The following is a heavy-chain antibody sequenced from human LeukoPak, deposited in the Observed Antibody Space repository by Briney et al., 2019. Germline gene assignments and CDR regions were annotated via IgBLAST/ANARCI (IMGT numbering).Heavy chain of an antibody. V-gene: IGHV3-64*01. CDR3: ARVGYSGSYSAY. J-gene: IGHJ4*02. CDR1: GFTFSSYA. CDR2: ISSNGGST. D-gene: IGHD1-26*01. Sequence: GGSLRLSCAASGFTFSSYAMHWVRQAPGKGLEYVSAISSNGGSTYYANSVKGRFTLSRDNSKDTLYLQMGSLRAEDMALYYYARVGYSGSYSAYWGQGTLVTVSS.